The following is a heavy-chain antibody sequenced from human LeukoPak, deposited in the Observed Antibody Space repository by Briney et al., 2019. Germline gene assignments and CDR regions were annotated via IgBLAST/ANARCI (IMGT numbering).Heavy chain of an antibody. J-gene: IGHJ5*02. Sequence: PAGGSLRLSCAASGFTFSTYSMHWVRQAPGKGLEWVAVISYDENNKFYTHSVKGRFTISRDNSKNTLYLQMNSLRAEDTAIYSCAREATNDFWTGYGWFDPWGQGTLVTVSS. CDR2: ISYDENNK. CDR3: AREATNDFWTGYGWFDP. V-gene: IGHV3-30-3*01. CDR1: GFTFSTYS. D-gene: IGHD3/OR15-3a*01.